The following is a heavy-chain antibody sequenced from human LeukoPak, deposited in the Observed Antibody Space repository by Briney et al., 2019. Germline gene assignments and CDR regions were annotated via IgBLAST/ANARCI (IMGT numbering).Heavy chain of an antibody. CDR2: ISGSSGII. V-gene: IGHV3-48*01. D-gene: IGHD1-26*01. CDR1: GFTFNTYT. CDR3: ARDRVGATDYFDY. J-gene: IGHJ4*02. Sequence: GGSLRLSCAASGFTFNTYTMNWVRQAPGKGLEWVSYISGSSGIIDYADSVRGRFTISRDNAKNSLYLRMNSLRAEDTAVYYCARDRVGATDYFDYWGQGTLVTVSS.